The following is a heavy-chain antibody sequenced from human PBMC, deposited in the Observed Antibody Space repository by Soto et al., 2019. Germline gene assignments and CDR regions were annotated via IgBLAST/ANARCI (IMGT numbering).Heavy chain of an antibody. CDR1: GGSISNDDYY. J-gene: IGHJ3*02. Sequence: SETLSLTCTVSGGSISNDDYYWSWIRQPPGKGLEWIGHIYYNGNTYYNPSLKSRVTISVDTSKNQFSLKLSSVTAADTAVYYCARAGGGGSYYARRAFDISGQGTMVTVSS. CDR2: IYYNGNT. D-gene: IGHD1-26*01. CDR3: ARAGGGGSYYARRAFDI. V-gene: IGHV4-30-4*08.